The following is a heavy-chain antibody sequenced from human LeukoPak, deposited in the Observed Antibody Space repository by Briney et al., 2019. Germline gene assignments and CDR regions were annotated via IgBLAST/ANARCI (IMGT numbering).Heavy chain of an antibody. D-gene: IGHD3-10*01. CDR2: VYYVGNA. J-gene: IGHJ5*02. CDR3: ATHDEGSYFEP. V-gene: IGHV4-39*02. CDR1: GGSVRSSRPY. Sequence: SETLSLTCTVSGGSVRSSRPYWGWIRQSPGKGLEWIGSVYYVGNAYYRPSLLSRATISIDTSKTHISLRLTSVTATDTGIYYCATHDEGSYFEPWAQGAVVTVSS.